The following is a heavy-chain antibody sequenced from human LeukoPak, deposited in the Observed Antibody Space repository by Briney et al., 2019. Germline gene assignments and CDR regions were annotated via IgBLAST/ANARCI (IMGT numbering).Heavy chain of an antibody. J-gene: IGHJ6*02. D-gene: IGHD3-9*01. CDR2: IAIGGGDK. V-gene: IGHV3-23*01. CDR1: GFTFSNYA. Sequence: QAGGSLRLSCAVSGFTFSNYAMNWVRQAPGKRLEWVSVIAIGGGDKFYADSVKGRFTISRDNSKNTLYLQMNSLRAEDTAVYYCARALTGYYSAYYYYGMDVWGQGTTVTVSS. CDR3: ARALTGYYSAYYYYGMDV.